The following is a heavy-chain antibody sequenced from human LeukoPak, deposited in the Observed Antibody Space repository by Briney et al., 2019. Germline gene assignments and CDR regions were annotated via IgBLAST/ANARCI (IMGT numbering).Heavy chain of an antibody. J-gene: IGHJ3*02. D-gene: IGHD3-9*01. V-gene: IGHV3-53*04. Sequence: PGGSLRLSCAASGFTFSSYAMHLVRQAPGKGLEWVSVIYSGGSTYYADSVKGRFTISRHNSKNTLYLQMNSLRAEDTAVYYCGCGLIGSDAFDIWGQGTMVTVSS. CDR2: IYSGGST. CDR1: GFTFSSYA. CDR3: GCGLIGSDAFDI.